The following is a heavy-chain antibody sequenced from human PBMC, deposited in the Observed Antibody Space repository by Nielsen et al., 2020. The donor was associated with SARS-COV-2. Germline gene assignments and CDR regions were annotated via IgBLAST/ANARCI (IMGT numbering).Heavy chain of an antibody. CDR1: GYTFTSYS. J-gene: IGHJ6*03. Sequence: ASVKVSCKASGYTFTSYSMHWVRQAPGQGLEWMGIISPSGGSTIYAQKFQGRVTMTRDTSTSIAYMELSSLRSEDTAVYYCARALIGDIVIGYYYYYYMDVWGKGTTVTISS. CDR2: ISPSGGST. V-gene: IGHV1-46*01. D-gene: IGHD2/OR15-2a*01. CDR3: ARALIGDIVIGYYYYYYMDV.